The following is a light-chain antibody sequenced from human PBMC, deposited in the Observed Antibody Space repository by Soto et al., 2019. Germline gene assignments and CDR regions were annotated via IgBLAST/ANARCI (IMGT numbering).Light chain of an antibody. J-gene: IGKJ1*01. CDR2: DAS. CDR1: LSVTSNF. Sequence: EIVLTQSPGTLSLAPGERATLSCRASLSVTSNFVAWYQQRPGQAPRLLLYDASNRATGIPDRISGSGSGTDFSLTISRLEPEDFAVYYCQQYGSSVWTFGQGTRVEIK. V-gene: IGKV3-20*01. CDR3: QQYGSSVWT.